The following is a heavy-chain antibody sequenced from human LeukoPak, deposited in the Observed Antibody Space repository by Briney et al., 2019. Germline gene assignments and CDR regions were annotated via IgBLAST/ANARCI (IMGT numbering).Heavy chain of an antibody. Sequence: GGSLRLSCAASGFTFSSYSMNWVRQAPGKGLEWVSSIRSSSSYIYYADSVKGRFTISRDNAKNSLYLQMNSLRAEDTAVYYCARGVGKSGAFDIWGRGTMVTVSS. CDR3: ARGVGKSGAFDI. J-gene: IGHJ3*02. V-gene: IGHV3-21*01. CDR2: IRSSSSYI. D-gene: IGHD2-15*01. CDR1: GFTFSSYS.